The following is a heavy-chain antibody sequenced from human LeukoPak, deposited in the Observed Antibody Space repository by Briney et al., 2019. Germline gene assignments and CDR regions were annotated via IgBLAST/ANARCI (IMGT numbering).Heavy chain of an antibody. D-gene: IGHD4-23*01. Sequence: ASVKVSCKASGYTFTSYDINWVRQATGQGLEWTGWMNPNSGNTGYAQKFQGRVTMTRNTSISTAYMELSSLRSEDTAVYYCARGRSYYGGNSYYYYYYMDVWGKGTTVTVSS. J-gene: IGHJ6*03. V-gene: IGHV1-8*01. CDR1: GYTFTSYD. CDR2: MNPNSGNT. CDR3: ARGRSYYGGNSYYYYYYMDV.